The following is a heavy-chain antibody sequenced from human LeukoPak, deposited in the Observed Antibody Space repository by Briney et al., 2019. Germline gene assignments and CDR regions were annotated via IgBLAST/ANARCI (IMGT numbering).Heavy chain of an antibody. J-gene: IGHJ3*02. CDR3: AAYDPYAFDI. Sequence: SETLSLTCTVSGGSINNYYCTWIRQPPGKGLEWIGSRFYGGSASYNSSLASRAIISMGTSKNQFSLKLSSVTAADAAVYYCAAYDPYAFDIWGQGTMVTVSS. CDR2: RFYGGSA. V-gene: IGHV4-59*01. CDR1: GGSINNYY. D-gene: IGHD5-12*01.